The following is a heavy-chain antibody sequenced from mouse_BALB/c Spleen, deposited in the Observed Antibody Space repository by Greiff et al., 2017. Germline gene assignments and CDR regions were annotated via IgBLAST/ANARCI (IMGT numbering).Heavy chain of an antibody. V-gene: IGHV2-9*02. J-gene: IGHJ1*01. CDR2: IWAGGST. CDR1: GFSLTSYG. D-gene: IGHD1-1*01. Sequence: VQLQQSGPGLVAPSQSLSITCTVSGFSLTSYGVHWVRQPPGKGLEWLGVIWAGGSTNYNSALMSRLSISKDNSKSQVFLKMNSLQTDDTAMYYCARYYGSSPWYFDVWGAGTTVTVSS. CDR3: ARYYGSSPWYFDV.